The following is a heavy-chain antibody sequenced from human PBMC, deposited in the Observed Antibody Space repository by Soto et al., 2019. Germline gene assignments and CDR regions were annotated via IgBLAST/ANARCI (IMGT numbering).Heavy chain of an antibody. D-gene: IGHD2-15*01. CDR2: IYHTGIT. Sequence: QLQLQESGSGLVKPSQTLSLTCAVSGGSISSGGYPWSWIRQPPGKGLEWIGYIYHTGITYYNPSLTSRVTISVDTYKNQFSLKVSSVTAADTAVYYCARARYCSGGSCYSDYWGQGTLVTVSS. V-gene: IGHV4-30-2*01. CDR1: GGSISSGGYP. CDR3: ARARYCSGGSCYSDY. J-gene: IGHJ4*02.